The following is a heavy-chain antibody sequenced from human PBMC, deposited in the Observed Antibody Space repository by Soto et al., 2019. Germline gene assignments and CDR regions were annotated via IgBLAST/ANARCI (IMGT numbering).Heavy chain of an antibody. J-gene: IGHJ6*02. Sequence: ASVKVSCKASGYTFTSYAMHWVRQAPGQGLEWMGWINPNSGGTNYAQKFQGWVTMTRDTSISTAYMELSRLRSDDTAVYYCARDGRRITTDYYYYYGMDVWGQGTTVTVSS. CDR2: INPNSGGT. CDR3: ARDGRRITTDYYYYYGMDV. D-gene: IGHD4-4*01. CDR1: GYTFTSYA. V-gene: IGHV1-2*04.